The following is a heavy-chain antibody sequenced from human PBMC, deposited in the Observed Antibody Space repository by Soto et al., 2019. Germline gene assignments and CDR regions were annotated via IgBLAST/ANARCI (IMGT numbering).Heavy chain of an antibody. D-gene: IGHD6-6*01. V-gene: IGHV3-33*01. J-gene: IGHJ6*02. CDR3: ARDGEQLVFENYYYGMDV. CDR1: GFTFSSYG. CDR2: IWYDGSNK. Sequence: GGSLRLCCAASGFTFSSYGMHWVRQAPGKGLEWVAVIWYDGSNKYYADSVKGRFTISRDNSKNTLYLQMNSLRAEDTAVYYCARDGEQLVFENYYYGMDVWGQATTVTVSS.